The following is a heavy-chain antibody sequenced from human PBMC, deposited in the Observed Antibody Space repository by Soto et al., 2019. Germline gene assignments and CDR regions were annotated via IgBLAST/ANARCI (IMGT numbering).Heavy chain of an antibody. J-gene: IGHJ5*02. V-gene: IGHV4-61*01. CDR1: GGSVSGGSYC. D-gene: IGHD5-12*01. Sequence: SSETLSLTCTVSGGSVSGGSYCWSWIRQPPGKALEWIGYVYYTGSTNYSPSLKSRVTMSVDTSKNQFSLKLSSVTAADTAVYYCARGGIVARLRSGWFDPWGQGTLVTVSS. CDR3: ARGGIVARLRSGWFDP. CDR2: VYYTGST.